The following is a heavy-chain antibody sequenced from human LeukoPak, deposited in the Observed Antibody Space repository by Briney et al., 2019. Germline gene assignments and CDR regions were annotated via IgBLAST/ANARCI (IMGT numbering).Heavy chain of an antibody. J-gene: IGHJ4*02. D-gene: IGHD3-22*01. Sequence: GGSLRLSCAASGFTVSSNYMSWVRQAPVKGLEWVSVIYSGGSTYYADSVKGRFTISRDNSKNTLYLQMNSLRAEDTAVYYCASGYDSSGYWYFDYWGQGTLVTVSS. V-gene: IGHV3-66*01. CDR3: ASGYDSSGYWYFDY. CDR2: IYSGGST. CDR1: GFTVSSNY.